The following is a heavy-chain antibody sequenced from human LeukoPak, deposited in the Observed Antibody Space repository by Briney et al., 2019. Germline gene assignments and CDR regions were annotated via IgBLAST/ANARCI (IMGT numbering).Heavy chain of an antibody. Sequence: GGSLRLSCAASGFTFSSYEMNWVRQAPRKGLEWVSYISSSGSTIYYADSVKGRFTISRDNAKNSLYLQMNSLRAEDTAVYYCARGGYSYGYWFFAFDIWGQGTMVTVSS. CDR3: ARGGYSYGYWFFAFDI. D-gene: IGHD5-18*01. CDR2: ISSSGSTI. J-gene: IGHJ3*02. V-gene: IGHV3-48*03. CDR1: GFTFSSYE.